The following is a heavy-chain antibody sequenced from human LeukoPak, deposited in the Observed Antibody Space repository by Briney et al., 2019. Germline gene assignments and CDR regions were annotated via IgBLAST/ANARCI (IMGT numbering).Heavy chain of an antibody. V-gene: IGHV3-53*01. CDR1: GFSVSSNY. Sequence: GGSLRLSCAASGFSVSSNYMSWVRQAPGKGLEWVSLTYSGGSSYYADSVQGRFAISRDNSKNTLYPQVNSLRAEDTAVYYCARKGWSSYWYFDLWGRGTLVIVSS. D-gene: IGHD6-19*01. J-gene: IGHJ2*01. CDR2: TYSGGSS. CDR3: ARKGWSSYWYFDL.